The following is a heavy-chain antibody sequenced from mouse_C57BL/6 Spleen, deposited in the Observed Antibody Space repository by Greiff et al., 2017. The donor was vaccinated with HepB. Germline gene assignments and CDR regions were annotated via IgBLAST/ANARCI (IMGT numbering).Heavy chain of an antibody. Sequence: EVKVEESGGGLVQPGGSMKLSCVASGFPFSNYWMNWVRQYPEKGLEWVAQIRLKSDNYDTHYAESVKGRFTISRDDYKSSVYQQMYNLRAKDTGIYYCPVRIYYGNYVDYWGQGTTLTVSS. CDR3: PVRIYYGNYVDY. CDR2: IRLKSDNYDT. V-gene: IGHV6-3*01. J-gene: IGHJ2*01. D-gene: IGHD2-1*01. CDR1: GFPFSNYW.